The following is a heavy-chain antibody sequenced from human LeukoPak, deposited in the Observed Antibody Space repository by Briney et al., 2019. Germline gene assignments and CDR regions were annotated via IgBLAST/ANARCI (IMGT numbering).Heavy chain of an antibody. CDR3: ARVVATTPGTFGY. Sequence: SQTLSLTCTVSGGSISSGGYYWSWIRQHPGKGLEWIGYIYYSGSSYYNPSLKSRATISTDTSKNQFSLKLTSVTAADTAVYYCARVVATTPGTFGYWGRGTLVTVSS. CDR2: IYYSGSS. D-gene: IGHD5-12*01. J-gene: IGHJ4*02. CDR1: GGSISSGGYY. V-gene: IGHV4-31*03.